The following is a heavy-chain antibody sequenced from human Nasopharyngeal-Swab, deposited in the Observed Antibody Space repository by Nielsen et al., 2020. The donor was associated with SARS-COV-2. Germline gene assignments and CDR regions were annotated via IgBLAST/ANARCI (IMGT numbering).Heavy chain of an antibody. J-gene: IGHJ5*02. CDR1: GYSFSTSW. D-gene: IGHD6-6*01. CDR2: INPIDSDS. CDR3: VRRDSRSSGVDL. Sequence: GESLKISRQGSGYSFSTSWIGWVRQMPGKGPEWMGIINPIDSDSRYSPSFEGHVTISADRSTSTTYLQWSSLKASDSAIYYCVRRDSRSSGVDLWGQGTRVTVSS. V-gene: IGHV5-51*01.